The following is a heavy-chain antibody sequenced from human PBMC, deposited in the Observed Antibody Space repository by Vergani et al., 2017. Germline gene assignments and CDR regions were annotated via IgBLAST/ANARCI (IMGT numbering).Heavy chain of an antibody. D-gene: IGHD2-8*01. CDR2: IKSDGSIT. Sequence: EVQLVESGGGLIHPGGSLRLSCSASGFSFNSYWMHWVRQVPGKGLLWVSRIKSDGSITAYADSVKGRFTITRDNAKKSVYLQMNSLRAEDTAMYFCARGLWDCTHIRCSPPSYWGQGTQVTVSS. CDR1: GFSFNSYW. V-gene: IGHV3-74*03. CDR3: ARGLWDCTHIRCSPPSY. J-gene: IGHJ4*02.